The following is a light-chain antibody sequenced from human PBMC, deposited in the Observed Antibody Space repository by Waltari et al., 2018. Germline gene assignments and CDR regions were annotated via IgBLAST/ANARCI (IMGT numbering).Light chain of an antibody. CDR3: SSYTSSNSVV. V-gene: IGLV2-18*02. Sequence: QSALTQPPSVSGSPGQSVTISCTETSTDFGSYNRVSWYQQPPGTAPKLMIYEVTYRPSGVPDRFSGSKSGNTASLTISGLQAEDEADYYCSSYTSSNSVVFGGGTKLTVL. J-gene: IGLJ2*01. CDR1: STDFGSYNR. CDR2: EVT.